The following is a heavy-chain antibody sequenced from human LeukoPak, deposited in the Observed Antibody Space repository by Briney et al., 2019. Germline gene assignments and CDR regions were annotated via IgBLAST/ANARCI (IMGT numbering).Heavy chain of an antibody. Sequence: SETLSLTCTVSGGSISSSNYYWGWIRQPPGKWLEWIGSILYSGTTYYNPSLESRITISVDTSKNQVSLKLNSVTAADTAVFYCARHLRVGARQEFDYWGQGTLVTVSS. CDR1: GGSISSSNYY. D-gene: IGHD5/OR15-5a*01. V-gene: IGHV4-39*01. J-gene: IGHJ4*02. CDR2: ILYSGTT. CDR3: ARHLRVGARQEFDY.